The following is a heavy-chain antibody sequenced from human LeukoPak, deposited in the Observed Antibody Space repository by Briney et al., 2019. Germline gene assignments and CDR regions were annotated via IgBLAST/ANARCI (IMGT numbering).Heavy chain of an antibody. CDR3: ARSENYYDSSGYRRFDY. CDR1: GYTLTELS. D-gene: IGHD3-22*01. J-gene: IGHJ4*02. CDR2: FDPEDGET. V-gene: IGHV1-24*01. Sequence: GASVKVSCKVSGYTLTELSMHWVRQAPGKGLEWMGGFDPEDGETIYAQKFQGRVTMTRDTSTSTVYMELSSLRSEDTAVYYCARSENYYDSSGYRRFDYWGQGTLVTVSS.